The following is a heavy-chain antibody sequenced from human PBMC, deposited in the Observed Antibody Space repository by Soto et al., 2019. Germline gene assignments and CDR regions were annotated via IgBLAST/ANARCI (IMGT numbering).Heavy chain of an antibody. Sequence: EVQLVESGGGLVQPGGSLRLSCAGSGFTFSNYWMSWVRQAPGKGLEWVGNIKQDGSEKHYVDSMKGRFTISRDNAKNSLYLQMNSLRAEDTAVYYCARDLDSTGNSYYWGQGTLVTVSS. V-gene: IGHV3-7*03. CDR3: ARDLDSTGNSYY. CDR1: GFTFSNYW. D-gene: IGHD5-12*01. J-gene: IGHJ4*02. CDR2: IKQDGSEK.